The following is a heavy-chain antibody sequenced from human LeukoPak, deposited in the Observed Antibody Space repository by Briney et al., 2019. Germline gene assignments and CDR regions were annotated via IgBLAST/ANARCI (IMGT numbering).Heavy chain of an antibody. CDR3: ARDESEFDY. Sequence: SETLSLTCTVSGGSMSNYYWSWIWQPAGKGLEWIGRIYTSGSTNYNPSLKSRVTMSIDTSKNQFSLKLSSVTAADTAVYFCARDESEFDYWGQGTLVTVSS. J-gene: IGHJ4*02. CDR2: IYTSGST. CDR1: GGSMSNYY. V-gene: IGHV4-4*07.